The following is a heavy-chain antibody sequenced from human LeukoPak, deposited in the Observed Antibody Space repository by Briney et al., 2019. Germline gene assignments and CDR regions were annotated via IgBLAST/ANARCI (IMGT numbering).Heavy chain of an antibody. J-gene: IGHJ4*02. CDR3: VREGYYESGSLPTFYFDF. D-gene: IGHD3-10*01. V-gene: IGHV3-30*03. Sequence: GGSLRLSCAVSGFTFSGFWMSWSRQAPGKGLEWVAVISYDINIKYSASGRFTISRDSSSKTVYLQMNSLRTEDTAVYYCVREGYYESGSLPTFYFDFWGPGTLVTVSS. CDR1: GFTFSGFW. CDR2: ISYDINIK.